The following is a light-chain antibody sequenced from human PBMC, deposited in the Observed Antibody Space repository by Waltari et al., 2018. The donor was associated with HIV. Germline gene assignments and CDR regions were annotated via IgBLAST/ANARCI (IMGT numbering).Light chain of an antibody. CDR3: GTWDSDLRAVV. CDR2: DNN. CDR1: RSNIEDNN. Sequence: QSVLTQPPSVSAAPGQRVTISCSGSRSNIEDNNVSWYQQLPGTAPKLLIYDNNKRVSGIPGRFSGSKSGTAATLGITGLQTGDDADYYCGTWDSDLRAVVFGGGTKLTVL. J-gene: IGLJ2*01. V-gene: IGLV1-51*01.